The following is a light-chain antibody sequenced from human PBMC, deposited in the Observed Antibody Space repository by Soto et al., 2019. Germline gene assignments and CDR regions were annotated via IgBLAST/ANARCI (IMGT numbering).Light chain of an antibody. Sequence: DIQMTQSPSTLSGSVGERVTITCRASQTISSWLAWYQQKPGKAPKLLIYKASTLKSGVPARFSGSGSGTEFTLTISRLQPDDFATYYCQHYDSYSDAFGQGTKVELK. V-gene: IGKV1-5*03. J-gene: IGKJ1*01. CDR2: KAS. CDR1: QTISSW. CDR3: QHYDSYSDA.